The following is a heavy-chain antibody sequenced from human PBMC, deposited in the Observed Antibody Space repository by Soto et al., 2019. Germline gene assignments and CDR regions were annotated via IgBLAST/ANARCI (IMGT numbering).Heavy chain of an antibody. D-gene: IGHD4-17*01. CDR3: ARSGDYGDYDSVDY. J-gene: IGHJ4*02. CDR2: IWYDGSNK. CDR1: GFTFSSYG. V-gene: IGHV3-33*01. Sequence: QVQLVESGGGVVQPGRSLRLSCAASGFTFSSYGMHWVRQAPGKGLKWVAVIWYDGSNKYYADSVKGRFTISRDNSKNTLYLQMNSLRAEDTAVYYCARSGDYGDYDSVDYWGQGTLVTVSS.